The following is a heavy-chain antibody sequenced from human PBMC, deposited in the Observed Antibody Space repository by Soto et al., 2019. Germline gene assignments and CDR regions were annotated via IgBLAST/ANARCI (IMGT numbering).Heavy chain of an antibody. CDR2: IYYSGNT. CDR3: AKAAGDYDYYYCGLDV. Sequence: PSETLSLTCTVSGGSVNSGSYYWSWIRQPPGKGLEWIGYIYYSGNTNYNPSLESRVTISGDTSKNQFSLKLSSVTAAATAVFSFAKAAGDYDYYYCGLDVWGHGTTVTVSS. D-gene: IGHD4-17*01. CDR1: GGSVNSGSYY. V-gene: IGHV4-61*01. J-gene: IGHJ6*02.